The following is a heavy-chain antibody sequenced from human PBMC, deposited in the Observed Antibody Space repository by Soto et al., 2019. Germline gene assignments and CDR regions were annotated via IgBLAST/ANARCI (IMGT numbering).Heavy chain of an antibody. CDR1: GFTFNTHC. Sequence: EVQLVESGGGVVQPGGSLRLSCTASGFTFNTHCMHWVRQAPGKGLVWVSRIYFDGITTNYADSVKGRLTVSRDNAKNTVYLRVNTRRAEESAVYYCAIGGAMRVDYWGQGTLVTVSS. V-gene: IGHV3-74*01. CDR3: AIGGAMRVDY. CDR2: IYFDGITT. J-gene: IGHJ4*02.